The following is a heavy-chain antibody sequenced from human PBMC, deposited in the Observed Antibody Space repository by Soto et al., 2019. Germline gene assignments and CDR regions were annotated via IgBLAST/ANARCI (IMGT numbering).Heavy chain of an antibody. D-gene: IGHD2-21*02. CDR1: GFTFSSYA. CDR3: ARVPSGQPEYMVVTAIENDY. J-gene: IGHJ4*02. Sequence: GGSLRLSCAASGFTFSSYAMHWVRQAPGKGLEWVAVISYDGSNKYYADSVKGRFTISRDNSKNTLYLQMNSLRAEDTAVYYCARVPSGQPEYMVVTAIENDYWGQGTLVTVSS. V-gene: IGHV3-30-3*01. CDR2: ISYDGSNK.